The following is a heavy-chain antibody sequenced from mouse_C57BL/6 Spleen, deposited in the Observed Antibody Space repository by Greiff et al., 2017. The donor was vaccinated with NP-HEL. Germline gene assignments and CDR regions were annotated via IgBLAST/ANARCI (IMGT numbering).Heavy chain of an antibody. V-gene: IGHV1-52*01. D-gene: IGHD1-1*02. CDR2: IDPSDSET. CDR3: AREGVGAMDY. Sequence: VKLQQPGAELVRPGSSVKLSCKASGYTFTSYWMHWVKQRPIQGLEWIGNIDPSDSETHYNQKFKDKATLTVDKSSSTAYMQLSSLTSEDSAVYYCAREGVGAMDYWGQGTSVTVSS. CDR1: GYTFTSYW. J-gene: IGHJ4*01.